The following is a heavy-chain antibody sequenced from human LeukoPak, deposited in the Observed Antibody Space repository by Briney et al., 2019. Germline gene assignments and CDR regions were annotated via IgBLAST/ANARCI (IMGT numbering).Heavy chain of an antibody. D-gene: IGHD4/OR15-4a*01. J-gene: IGHJ4*02. CDR2: VRQDGGDK. CDR3: ARDWRGLTSAGIDF. V-gene: IGHV3-7*01. CDR1: GFTFSSHW. Sequence: GGSLRLSRAASGFTFSSHWMSWVRQAPGKGLEWVANVRQDGGDKYYVDSVKGRFTISRDNAKNSLYLQMNSLRAEDTAVYYCARDWRGLTSAGIDFRGQGTLVTVSS.